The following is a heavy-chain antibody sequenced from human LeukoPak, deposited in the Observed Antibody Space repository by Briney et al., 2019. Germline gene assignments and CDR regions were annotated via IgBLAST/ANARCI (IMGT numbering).Heavy chain of an antibody. CDR1: GFAFSDFY. Sequence: PGGSLRLSCAASGFAFSDFYMFWIRQAPGKGLERISYISNSGSTLYYADSVKGRFTISRDNDKNLLYLQMNSLRADDTAVYYCARDALGSYDYWGQGTLVTVSS. J-gene: IGHJ4*02. V-gene: IGHV3-11*01. CDR2: ISNSGSTL. D-gene: IGHD3-10*01. CDR3: ARDALGSYDY.